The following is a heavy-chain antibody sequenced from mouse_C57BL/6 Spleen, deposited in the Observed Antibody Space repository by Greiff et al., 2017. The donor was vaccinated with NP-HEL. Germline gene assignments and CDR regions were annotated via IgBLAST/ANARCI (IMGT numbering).Heavy chain of an antibody. Sequence: VMLVESGPGLVQPSQCLSITCTVSGFSLTSYGVHWVRQSPGKGLEWLGVIWSGGSTDYNAAFISRLGIRKDNSKSQVFFKTNSRQADDTAIYYCDRNCPLLRYAMDYWGQGTSVTVSS. D-gene: IGHD1-1*01. CDR2: IWSGGST. V-gene: IGHV2-2*01. J-gene: IGHJ4*01. CDR3: DRNCPLLRYAMDY. CDR1: GFSLTSYG.